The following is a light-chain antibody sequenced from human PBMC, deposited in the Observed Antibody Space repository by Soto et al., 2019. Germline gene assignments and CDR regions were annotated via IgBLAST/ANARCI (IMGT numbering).Light chain of an antibody. CDR3: QNYGRSLGCT. J-gene: IGKJ2*02. Sequence: EIVLTQSPGTLSLSPGESATLSCRASQSVSSSYLAWYQQKPGQAPRLLIYGASNRATGVPGRFSGSESGTDFTLTIDRLEPEDFAVYYCQNYGRSLGCTFGQGTKLEIK. CDR1: QSVSSSY. V-gene: IGKV3-20*01. CDR2: GAS.